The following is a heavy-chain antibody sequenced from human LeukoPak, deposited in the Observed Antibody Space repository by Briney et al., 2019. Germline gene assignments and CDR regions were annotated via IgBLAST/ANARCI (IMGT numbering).Heavy chain of an antibody. CDR2: ISYDGSNK. V-gene: IGHV3-30-3*01. Sequence: PGGSLRLSCAASGFTFSSYAMHWVRQAPGKGLEWVAVISYDGSNKYYADSVKGRFTISRDNSKNTLYLQMNSLRAEDTAVYYCARDTYSSWYYFDYWGQGTLVTVSS. CDR3: ARDTYSSWYYFDY. CDR1: GFTFSSYA. J-gene: IGHJ4*02. D-gene: IGHD6-13*01.